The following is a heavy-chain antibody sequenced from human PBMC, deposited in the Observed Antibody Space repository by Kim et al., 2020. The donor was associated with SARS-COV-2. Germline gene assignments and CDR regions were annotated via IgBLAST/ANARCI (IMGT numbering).Heavy chain of an antibody. CDR3: ARYQFLYNYFYGMDV. J-gene: IGHJ6*02. Sequence: GESLQISCKGSGYTFTNYWIAWVRQMPGKGLEWMGIIYPGDSDTRYSPSFQGQVTISADKSISTAYLQWSSLKASDTAMYYCARYQFLYNYFYGMDVWGQGTTVTVSS. CDR2: IYPGDSDT. D-gene: IGHD2-2*01. CDR1: GYTFTNYW. V-gene: IGHV5-51*01.